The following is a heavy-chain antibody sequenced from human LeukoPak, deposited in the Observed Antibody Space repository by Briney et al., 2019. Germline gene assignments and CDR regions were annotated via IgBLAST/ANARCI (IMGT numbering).Heavy chain of an antibody. CDR3: ARVRGCSSTSCSYYFDY. J-gene: IGHJ4*02. D-gene: IGHD2-2*01. V-gene: IGHV3-33*01. CDR1: GFTFSSYG. Sequence: SGRSLRLSCAASGFTFSSYGMHWVRQAPGKGLEWVAVIWYDGSNKYYADSVKGRFTISRDNSKNTLYLQMNSLRAEDTAVYYCARVRGCSSTSCSYYFDYWGQGTLVTVSS. CDR2: IWYDGSNK.